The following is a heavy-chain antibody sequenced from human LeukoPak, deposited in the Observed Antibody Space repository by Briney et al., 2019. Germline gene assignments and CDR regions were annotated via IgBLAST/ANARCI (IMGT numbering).Heavy chain of an antibody. V-gene: IGHV1-2*02. Sequence: ASVKVSCKASGYTFTGYYMHWVRQAPGQGLEWMGWINPNSGGTNYAQKFQGRVTMTRDTSISTAYMELSRLRSDDTAVYYCARDSSSWYLEDNWFDPWGQGTLVTVSS. J-gene: IGHJ5*02. D-gene: IGHD6-13*01. CDR3: ARDSSSWYLEDNWFDP. CDR1: GYTFTGYY. CDR2: INPNSGGT.